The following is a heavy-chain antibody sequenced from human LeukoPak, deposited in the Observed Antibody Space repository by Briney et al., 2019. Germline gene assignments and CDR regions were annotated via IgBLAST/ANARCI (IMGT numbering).Heavy chain of an antibody. CDR1: GFSFSSFA. Sequence: PGGSLRLSCVGSGFSFSSFAMTWVRQAPGKGLEWVSTITGGGNNAYYADSVTGRFTISRDDSKSMLFLQMNSLRPEDTAVYYCAKASWVSTADAVLWGQGTVVTVSS. V-gene: IGHV3-23*01. D-gene: IGHD3-16*01. CDR3: AKASWVSTADAVL. J-gene: IGHJ4*02. CDR2: ITGGGNNA.